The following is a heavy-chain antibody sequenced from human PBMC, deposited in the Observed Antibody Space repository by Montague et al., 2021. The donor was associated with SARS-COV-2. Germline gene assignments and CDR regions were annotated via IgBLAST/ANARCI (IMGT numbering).Heavy chain of an antibody. V-gene: IGHV4-39*01. D-gene: IGHD3-10*01. CDR3: AGREDYYGSGSYPN. CDR1: GGSISSSSYY. Sequence: SETLSLTCTVSGGSISSSSYYWGWIRQPPGKGLEWIGSIYYSGSTYYNPSLKSRVTISVDTSKNQFSLKLSSVTAADTAVYYCAGREDYYGSGSYPNWGQGTLVTVSS. CDR2: IYYSGST. J-gene: IGHJ4*02.